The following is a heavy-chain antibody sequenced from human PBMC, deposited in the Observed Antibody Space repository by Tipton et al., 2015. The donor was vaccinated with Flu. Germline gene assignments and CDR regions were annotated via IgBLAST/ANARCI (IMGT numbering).Heavy chain of an antibody. Sequence: GSLRLSCAASGFTVSNKYMSWVRQAPGKGLEWGSVIYGDGSTYYADSVKGRFTISRDDSKDTLYLQLKSLTVEDTAVYYCTLDLYSRGKYYLDYWGQGTLVTVSS. J-gene: IGHJ4*02. D-gene: IGHD6-19*01. CDR3: TLDLYSRGKYYLDY. CDR1: GFTVSNKY. CDR2: IYGDGST. V-gene: IGHV3-53*01.